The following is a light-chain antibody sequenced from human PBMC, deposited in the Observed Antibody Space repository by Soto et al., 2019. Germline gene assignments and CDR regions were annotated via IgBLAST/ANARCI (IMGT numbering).Light chain of an antibody. V-gene: IGKV3-11*01. Sequence: EIVLTQSPATLSLSPGERATLSCRASQSVSSYLAWYHQKPGHAPMLLIYDASNRATGIPARFSGSGSGTDFTRTISSLEPEDFAVYYCQQRSNWPITFGQGTRLEIK. CDR2: DAS. CDR1: QSVSSY. CDR3: QQRSNWPIT. J-gene: IGKJ5*01.